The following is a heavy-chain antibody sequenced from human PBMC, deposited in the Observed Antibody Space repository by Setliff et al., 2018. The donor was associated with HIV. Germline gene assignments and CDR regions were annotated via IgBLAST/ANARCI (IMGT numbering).Heavy chain of an antibody. CDR2: IYHSGST. CDR3: ARVGWDYYDSSGVGEFDY. D-gene: IGHD3-22*01. J-gene: IGHJ4*02. Sequence: SETLSLTCTVSGYSISSDYYWGWIRQPSGKGLEWIGNIYHSGSTYYNPSLKSRVTISVDTSKNQFSLKLSSVTAADTAVYYCARVGWDYYDSSGVGEFDYWGQGTLVTVSS. CDR1: GYSISSDYY. V-gene: IGHV4-38-2*02.